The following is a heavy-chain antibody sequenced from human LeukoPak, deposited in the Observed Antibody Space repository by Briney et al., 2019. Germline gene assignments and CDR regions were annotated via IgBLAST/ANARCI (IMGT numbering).Heavy chain of an antibody. D-gene: IGHD2-2*01. Sequence: GGSLRLSCAAPGFTFDDYAMHWVRQAPGKGLEWVSGISWNSGSIGYADSVKGRFTISRDNAKNSLYLQMDSLRAEDMALYYCAKDIEYQLLFAFDIWGQGTMVTVSS. CDR2: ISWNSGSI. CDR3: AKDIEYQLLFAFDI. CDR1: GFTFDDYA. V-gene: IGHV3-9*03. J-gene: IGHJ3*02.